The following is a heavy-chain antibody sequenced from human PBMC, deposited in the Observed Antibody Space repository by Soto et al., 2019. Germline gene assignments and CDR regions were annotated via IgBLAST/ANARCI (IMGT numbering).Heavy chain of an antibody. V-gene: IGHV3-23*01. CDR2: IDGSGGIT. CDR3: VKNSGWFNT. J-gene: IGHJ5*02. CDR1: GFPFGTTD. D-gene: IGHD3-10*01. Sequence: PGGSLRLSCAASGFPFGTTDMSWVRQAPGEGLEWVSTIDGSGGITFYADSVKGRSTISRDNSRNTVYLQMNSLRGDDTALYYCVKNSGWFNTWGQGVLVTVSS.